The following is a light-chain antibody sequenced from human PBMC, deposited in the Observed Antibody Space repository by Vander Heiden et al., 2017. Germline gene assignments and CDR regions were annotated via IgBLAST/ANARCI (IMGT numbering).Light chain of an antibody. V-gene: IGKV1-33*01. CDR2: DAS. Sequence: DVQMTQSPSSLSASLGDTVTLTCQASQDISEHLNWYQWKPGEAPKLLIYDASELESGVPSRFTANGYGTDFTFSISGLQAEDVATYCCQQNYDQPFTFGGGTRVDIK. CDR1: QDISEH. J-gene: IGKJ4*01. CDR3: QQNYDQPFT.